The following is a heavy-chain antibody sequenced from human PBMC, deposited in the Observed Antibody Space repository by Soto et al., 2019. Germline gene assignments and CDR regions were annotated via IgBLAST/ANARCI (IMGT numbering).Heavy chain of an antibody. D-gene: IGHD3-22*01. Sequence: PGGSLSLSCAASGFTFSDYYMSWMRQAPGKGLEWVSYISSSGSTIYYADSVKGRFTTSRDNAKNSLYLQMNSLRAEDTAAYYCARAQFPARYYYDSSGYYWGQGTLVTVSS. CDR1: GFTFSDYY. CDR3: ARAQFPARYYYDSSGYY. V-gene: IGHV3-11*01. J-gene: IGHJ4*02. CDR2: ISSSGSTI.